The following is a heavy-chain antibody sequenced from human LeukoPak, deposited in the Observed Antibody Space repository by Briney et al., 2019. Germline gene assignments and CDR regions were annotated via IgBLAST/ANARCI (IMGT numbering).Heavy chain of an antibody. D-gene: IGHD4-17*01. Sequence: GGSLRLSCAASGFTFSSYEMNWVRQAPGKGLEWVSYISSSGSTIYYADSVKGRFTISRDNAKNSLYLQMNSLRAEDTAVYYCARDWDYGDTPGFDYWGQGTLVTVSS. J-gene: IGHJ4*02. CDR2: ISSSGSTI. CDR3: ARDWDYGDTPGFDY. V-gene: IGHV3-48*03. CDR1: GFTFSSYE.